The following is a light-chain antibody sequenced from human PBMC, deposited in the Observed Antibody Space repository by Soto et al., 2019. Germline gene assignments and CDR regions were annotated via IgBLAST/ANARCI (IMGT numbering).Light chain of an antibody. CDR3: QQYYTTPTWT. J-gene: IGKJ1*01. Sequence: DIVMTQSPDSLTLSLGERATINCKSSQSVFSRFRNKNYLGWFQQKPGQTPRLLIYWASTRVSGVSDRFSGSGSGTDLTLTIDSLQAEDVAVYYCQQYYTTPTWTFGQGTKVEV. CDR1: QSVFSRFRNKNY. CDR2: WAS. V-gene: IGKV4-1*01.